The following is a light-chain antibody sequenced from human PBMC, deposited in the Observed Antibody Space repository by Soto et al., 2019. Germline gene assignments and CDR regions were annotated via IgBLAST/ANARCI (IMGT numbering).Light chain of an antibody. CDR1: SSDVGGYNY. Sequence: QSVLTQPASVPGSPGQSITISCTGTSSDVGGYNYVSWYQQHPGKAPKLMIYDVTNRPSGVSNRFSGSKSGNTASLTISGLQAEDEADYYCSSFTSSITYVFGTGTKVTVL. J-gene: IGLJ1*01. CDR3: SSFTSSITYV. CDR2: DVT. V-gene: IGLV2-14*01.